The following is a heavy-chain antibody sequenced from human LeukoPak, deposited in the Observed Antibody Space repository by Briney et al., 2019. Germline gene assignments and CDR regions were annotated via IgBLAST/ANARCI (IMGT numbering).Heavy chain of an antibody. CDR1: GYSISSGYY. J-gene: IGHJ6*03. V-gene: IGHV4-38-2*01. Sequence: SETLSLTCAVSGYSISSGYYWGWIRQPPGKGLEWIGSIYHSGSTYYNPSLKSRVTISVDTSKNQFSLKLSSVTAADTAVYYCARQGGSSSPYYYYMDVWGKGTTVTVSS. D-gene: IGHD6-13*01. CDR2: IYHSGST. CDR3: ARQGGSSSPYYYYMDV.